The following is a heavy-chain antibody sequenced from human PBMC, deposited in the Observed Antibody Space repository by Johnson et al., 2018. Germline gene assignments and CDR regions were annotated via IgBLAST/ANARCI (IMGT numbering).Heavy chain of an antibody. CDR1: GFTFDDYA. Sequence: EVQLVETGGGLVQPGRSLRPSCAASGFTFDDYAMPWVRQAPGKCLEWVSGISWNSGSIGYADSVKGRFTISRDNAKNSLDLQLNSLRAEDPALYSCAKEIRGSEWLGRSRHAAFDIWGQGTMVTVSS. V-gene: IGHV3-9*01. CDR3: AKEIRGSEWLGRSRHAAFDI. D-gene: IGHD6-19*01. J-gene: IGHJ3*02. CDR2: ISWNSGSI.